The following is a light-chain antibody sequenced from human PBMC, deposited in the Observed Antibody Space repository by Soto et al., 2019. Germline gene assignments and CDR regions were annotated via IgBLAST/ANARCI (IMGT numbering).Light chain of an antibody. CDR2: EVS. CDR3: TSYAGSNIWV. Sequence: QSALTQPPSASGSPGQSVTISCTGTSSDVGAYKYVSWYQQYPGKAPKLMIYEVSKRPSGVPDRFSGSKSGNTSSLTVSGLQAEDEAHYYCTSYAGSNIWVFGGGIKLTVL. J-gene: IGLJ3*02. V-gene: IGLV2-8*01. CDR1: SSDVGAYKY.